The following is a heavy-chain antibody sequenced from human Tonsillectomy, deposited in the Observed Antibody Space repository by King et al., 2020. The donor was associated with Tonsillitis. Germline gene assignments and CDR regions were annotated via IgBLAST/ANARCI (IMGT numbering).Heavy chain of an antibody. V-gene: IGHV4-39*01. Sequence: QLQESGPGLVKPSETLSLTCTVSGGSISSSSYYWGWIRQPPGKGLEWIGSSYYSGSTYYNPSLKSRVTISVDTSKNQFSLKLSSVTAADTAVYYCASPKVVTQGVGFFDYWGQGTLVTVSS. D-gene: IGHD4-23*01. CDR3: ASPKVVTQGVGFFDY. CDR2: SYYSGST. J-gene: IGHJ4*02. CDR1: GGSISSSSYY.